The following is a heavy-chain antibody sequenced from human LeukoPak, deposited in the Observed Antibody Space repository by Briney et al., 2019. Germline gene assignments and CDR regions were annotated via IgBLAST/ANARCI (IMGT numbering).Heavy chain of an antibody. Sequence: PGGSLRLSCAASGFTFSSYSMNWVRQAPGKGLDWVSAISGSGGSTYYADSVKGRFTISRDNSKNTLYLQMNSLRAEDTAVYYCAKGGLPWPNPTQYYFDYWGQGTLVTVSS. CDR1: GFTFSSYS. V-gene: IGHV3-23*01. CDR3: AKGGLPWPNPTQYYFDY. J-gene: IGHJ4*02. CDR2: ISGSGGST. D-gene: IGHD5-24*01.